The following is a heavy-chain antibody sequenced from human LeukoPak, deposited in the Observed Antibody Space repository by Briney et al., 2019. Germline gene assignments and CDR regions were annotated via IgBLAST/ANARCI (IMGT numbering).Heavy chain of an antibody. D-gene: IGHD3-9*01. V-gene: IGHV1-2*02. J-gene: IGHJ6*02. CDR2: INANSGGT. CDR1: GYTFIDYH. CDR3: ARDTSHYDLLTGSRDFYSGVDV. Sequence: ASVTVSCKASGYTFIDYHIHWVRQAPGQGLEWMGWINANSGGTKYAQKFQGRVTITSDTSISTAYMELTRLRSDDTAVYYCARDTSHYDLLTGSRDFYSGVDVWGQGTTVSVSS.